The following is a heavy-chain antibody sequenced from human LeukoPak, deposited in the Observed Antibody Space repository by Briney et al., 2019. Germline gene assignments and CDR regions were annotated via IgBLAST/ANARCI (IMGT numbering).Heavy chain of an antibody. Sequence: GGSLRLSCAASGFTFSSYSMNWVRQAPGKGLEWVSSISSSSSYIYYADSVKGRFTISRDNAKNSLYLQMDSLRAEDTAVYYCARVRGDTGPFDYWGQGTLVTVSS. CDR3: ARVRGDTGPFDY. V-gene: IGHV3-21*01. D-gene: IGHD3-9*01. CDR1: GFTFSSYS. CDR2: ISSSSSYI. J-gene: IGHJ4*02.